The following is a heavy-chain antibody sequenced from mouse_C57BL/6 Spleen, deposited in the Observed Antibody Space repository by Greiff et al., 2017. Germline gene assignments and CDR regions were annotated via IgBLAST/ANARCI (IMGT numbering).Heavy chain of an antibody. CDR3: ARWYYGSLWYFDV. J-gene: IGHJ1*03. D-gene: IGHD1-1*01. V-gene: IGHV1-78*01. CDR1: GYTFTDHT. Sequence: VQLQQSDAELVKPGASVKISCKVSGYTFTDHTIHWMKQRPEQGLEWIGYIYPRDGSTKYNEKFKGKATLTADKSSSTAYMQLNSLTSEDSAVYVCARWYYGSLWYFDVWGTGTTVTVSS. CDR2: IYPRDGST.